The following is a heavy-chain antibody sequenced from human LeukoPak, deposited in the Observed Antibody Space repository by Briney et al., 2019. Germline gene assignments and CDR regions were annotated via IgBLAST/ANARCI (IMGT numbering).Heavy chain of an antibody. J-gene: IGHJ5*02. CDR3: ANSERFDP. Sequence: PGGSLRLSCAASGFTFTNYAMSWVRQAPGKGLEWVSTIGGSGAATKYADSVKGRFTISRDNSKNTLYLQMNSLRADDTAVYYCANSERFDPWGQGTLVTVSS. CDR1: GFTFTNYA. V-gene: IGHV3-23*01. CDR2: IGGSGAAT.